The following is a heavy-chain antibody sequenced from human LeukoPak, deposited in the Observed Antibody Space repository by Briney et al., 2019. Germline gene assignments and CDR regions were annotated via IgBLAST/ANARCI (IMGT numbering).Heavy chain of an antibody. J-gene: IGHJ3*02. D-gene: IGHD3-3*01. CDR1: GGTFSSYA. CDR3: ARVLWSPPPSIVDAFDI. Sequence: GASVKVSCKASGGTFSSYAISWVRQAPGQGLEWMGGIIPIFGTANYAQKLQGRVTMTTDTSTSTAYMELRSLRSDDTAVYYCARVLWSPPPSIVDAFDIWGQGTMVTVSS. CDR2: IIPIFGTA. V-gene: IGHV1-69*05.